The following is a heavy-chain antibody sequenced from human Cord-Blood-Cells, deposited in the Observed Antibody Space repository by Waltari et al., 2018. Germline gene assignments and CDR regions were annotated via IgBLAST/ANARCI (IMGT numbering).Heavy chain of an antibody. CDR2: MNPNRGNT. CDR1: GYTFTSDD. CDR3: AREYSSSSRGYYYGMDV. D-gene: IGHD6-6*01. J-gene: IGHJ6*02. Sequence: QVQLVQSGAEVKKPGASVKVSCKASGYTFTSDDINWVRQATGQGLEWMGWMNPNRGNTGYAQKFQGRVTMTRNTSISTAYRELSSLRSEDTAVYYCAREYSSSSRGYYYGMDVWGQGTTVTVSS. V-gene: IGHV1-8*01.